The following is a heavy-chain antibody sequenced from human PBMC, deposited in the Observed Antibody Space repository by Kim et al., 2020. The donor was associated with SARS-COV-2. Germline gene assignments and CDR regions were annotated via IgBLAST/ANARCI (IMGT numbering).Heavy chain of an antibody. CDR2: ISYDGSNK. Sequence: GGSLRLSCAASGFTFSSYGMHWVRQAPGKGLEWVAVISYDGSNKYYADSVKGRFTISRDNSKNTLYLQMNSLRAEDTAVYYCASLMITFGGVIVMGDYFDYWGQGTLVPGSS. CDR3: ASLMITFGGVIVMGDYFDY. CDR1: GFTFSSYG. V-gene: IGHV3-33*05. D-gene: IGHD3-16*02. J-gene: IGHJ4*02.